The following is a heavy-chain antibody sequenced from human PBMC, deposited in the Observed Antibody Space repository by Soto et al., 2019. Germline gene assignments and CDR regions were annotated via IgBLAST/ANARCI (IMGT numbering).Heavy chain of an antibody. D-gene: IGHD3-22*01. CDR1: GGTFSSYA. J-gene: IGHJ6*04. Sequence: QVQLVQSGAEVKKPGSSVKVSCKASGGTFSSYAISWVRQAPGQGLEWMGGIIPIFGTANYAQKFQGRVTITADESTSTAYMELSSLRSEDTAVYYCARDPGVVVITTDYYYYGMDVWGKGTTVTVSS. CDR2: IIPIFGTA. V-gene: IGHV1-69*12. CDR3: ARDPGVVVITTDYYYYGMDV.